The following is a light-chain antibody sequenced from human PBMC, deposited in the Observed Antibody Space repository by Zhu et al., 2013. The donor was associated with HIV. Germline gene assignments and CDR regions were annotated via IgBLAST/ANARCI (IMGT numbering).Light chain of an antibody. J-gene: IGKJ2*04. V-gene: IGKV3-15*01. CDR3: QQYGRSCS. CDR2: GAS. CDR1: QSVNNN. Sequence: EIVMTQSPATLSVSPGERATLSCRASQSVNNNLAWYQQRPGQAPRLLIYGASTRATGIPARFSGSGSGTEFTLTISSLQSEDFAVYYCQQYGRSCSFGQGTKLEIK.